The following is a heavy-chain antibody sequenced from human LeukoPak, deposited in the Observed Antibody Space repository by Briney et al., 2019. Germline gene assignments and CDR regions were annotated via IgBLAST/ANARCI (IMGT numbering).Heavy chain of an antibody. CDR2: LWYDGSNK. D-gene: IGHD3-10*01. CDR3: PRDRGMLRGVRFYYYYGMDV. V-gene: IGHV3-33*01. J-gene: IGHJ6*04. CDR1: GFTFRSHG. Sequence: GGCLRPSCAASGFTFRSHGMHWVRQAPGKGLGWVAVLWYDGSNKYYADSVKGQFTIPRDTPKNTRYVQMNSLRAEDTAVFYCPRDRGMLRGVRFYYYYGMDVWGKGTSVTVSS.